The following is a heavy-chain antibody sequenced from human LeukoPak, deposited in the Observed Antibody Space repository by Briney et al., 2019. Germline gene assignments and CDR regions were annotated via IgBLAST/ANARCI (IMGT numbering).Heavy chain of an antibody. Sequence: GGSLRLSCAASGFTFSNYGMSWVRQAPGKGLEWVSAISGSGGTTYYADSEKGRFTISRDNSENTLYLQMNSLRAEDTAVYYCAKRDRTVTHAFDIWGQGTMVTVSS. J-gene: IGHJ3*02. V-gene: IGHV3-23*01. CDR1: GFTFSNYG. CDR2: ISGSGGTT. CDR3: AKRDRTVTHAFDI. D-gene: IGHD4-17*01.